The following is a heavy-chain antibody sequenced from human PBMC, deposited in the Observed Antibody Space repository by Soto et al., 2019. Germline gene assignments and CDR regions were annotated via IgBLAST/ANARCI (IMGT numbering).Heavy chain of an antibody. Sequence: QVQMVQSGAAVKKSGASVKVSCKVSGHTLTELSIHWVRQTPGKGLEWMGGFDPKTHDTMYVQKFQGRITMTGDTSTDTAYMELSSLRSEDTATYYCATDFRSGRHGGGFDYWGQGTLVTVSS. CDR1: GHTLTELS. J-gene: IGHJ4*02. V-gene: IGHV1-24*01. CDR3: ATDFRSGRHGGGFDY. CDR2: FDPKTHDT. D-gene: IGHD3-10*01.